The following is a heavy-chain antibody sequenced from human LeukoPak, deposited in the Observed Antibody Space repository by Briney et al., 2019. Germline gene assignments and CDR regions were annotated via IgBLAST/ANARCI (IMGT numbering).Heavy chain of an antibody. J-gene: IGHJ3*02. CDR2: INHSGST. D-gene: IGHD3-3*01. Sequence: SETLSLTCAVYGGSFSGYYWSWIRQPPGKGLEWIGEINHSGSTNYNPSLKSRVTISVDTSKNQFSLKLSSVTAADTAVYYCARVPFGAYAFDIWGQGTMVTVSS. CDR1: GGSFSGYY. CDR3: ARVPFGAYAFDI. V-gene: IGHV4-34*01.